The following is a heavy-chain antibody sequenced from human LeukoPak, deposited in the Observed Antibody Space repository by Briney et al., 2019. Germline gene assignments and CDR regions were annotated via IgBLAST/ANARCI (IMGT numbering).Heavy chain of an antibody. V-gene: IGHV3-15*01. CDR1: GFTFSDAW. CDR3: TTDLGGWLQSEWAFDI. CDR2: IKSKTDGGTT. D-gene: IGHD5-12*01. J-gene: IGHJ3*02. Sequence: PGGSLRLSCAASGFTFSDAWMSWVRQAPGKGLEWVGRIKSKTDGGTTDYAAPVKGRFTISRDDSKNTLYLQMNSLKTEDTAVYYCTTDLGGWLQSEWAFDIWGQGTMVTVSS.